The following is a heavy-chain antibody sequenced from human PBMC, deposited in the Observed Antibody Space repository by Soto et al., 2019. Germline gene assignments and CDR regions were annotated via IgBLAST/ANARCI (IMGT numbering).Heavy chain of an antibody. CDR1: GYIFSNYG. D-gene: IGHD6-13*01. Sequence: ASVKVSCKASGYIFSNYGISWVRQAPGQGLEWMGWISTYNANTYYAQKFQGRVTMTTDTSTSTAYMELRSLRSDDTAVFYCARERDGSSWSSAESLQYWGHGTLVTVSS. CDR2: ISTYNANT. J-gene: IGHJ1*01. V-gene: IGHV1-18*01. CDR3: ARERDGSSWSSAESLQY.